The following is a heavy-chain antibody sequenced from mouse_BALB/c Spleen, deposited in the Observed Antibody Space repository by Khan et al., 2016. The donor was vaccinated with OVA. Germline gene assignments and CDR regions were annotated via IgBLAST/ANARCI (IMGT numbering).Heavy chain of an antibody. D-gene: IGHD1-2*01. J-gene: IGHJ2*01. CDR2: ISYSGST. CDR1: GYSITSGYG. V-gene: IGHV3-2*02. CDR3: ARTAMIKY. Sequence: EVQLQESGPGLVKPSQSLSLTCTVTGYSITSGYGWNWIRQFPGNKLEWMGYISYSGSTKYNPSLKSRISITRDTSKNQFFLQLNSVPTEDTATYYCARTAMIKYWGQGTTLTVSS.